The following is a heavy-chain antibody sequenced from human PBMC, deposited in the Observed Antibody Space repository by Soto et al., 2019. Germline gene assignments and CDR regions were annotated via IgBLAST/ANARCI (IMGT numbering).Heavy chain of an antibody. CDR3: ARMGYYISPGEKKSPHP. Sequence: QVQLVESGGGVVQPGRSLRLSCAASGFTFSSYGMHWVRQAPGKGLEWVAVIWYDGSNQYYVDSVKGRFTISRDNSKNTLYLKRNSLRAEDTAVYYCARMGYYISPGEKKSPHPWAQATPFTLPS. CDR1: GFTFSSYG. D-gene: IGHD2-2*01. CDR2: IWYDGSNQ. V-gene: IGHV3-33*01. J-gene: IGHJ5*02.